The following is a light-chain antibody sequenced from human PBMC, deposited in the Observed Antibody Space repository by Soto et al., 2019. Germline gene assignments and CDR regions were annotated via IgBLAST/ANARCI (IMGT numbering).Light chain of an antibody. CDR1: QSVSSY. CDR3: QQLRNCPPIT. J-gene: IGKJ5*01. CDR2: DAS. V-gene: IGKV3-11*01. Sequence: EIVLTQSPATLSLSPGERATLSCRASQSVSSYLAWYQQKPGQAPRLLIYDASNRATGIPARFSGSGSGTDFPLTISSLEPEDFAVYYCQQLRNCPPITSGQGTRREIK.